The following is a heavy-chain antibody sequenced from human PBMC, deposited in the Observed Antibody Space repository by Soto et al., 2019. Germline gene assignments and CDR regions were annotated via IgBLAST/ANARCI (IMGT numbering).Heavy chain of an antibody. V-gene: IGHV4-61*01. CDR2: IYYSGST. CDR3: ARLVYDTRLNYMYFDF. Sequence: SETLSLTCTVSGGSVSSGSYYWSWIRQPPGKGLEWIGYIYYSGSTNYNPSLKSRVTISVDTSKNQFSLKLTSVTAADTAIYFCARLVYDTRLNYMYFDFWGQGTLVTVSS. J-gene: IGHJ4*02. CDR1: GGSVSSGSYY. D-gene: IGHD3-10*01.